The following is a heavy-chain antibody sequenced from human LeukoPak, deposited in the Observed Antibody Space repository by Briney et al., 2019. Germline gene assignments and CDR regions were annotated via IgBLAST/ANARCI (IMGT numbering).Heavy chain of an antibody. CDR1: GYTFTNDD. Sequence: VSVKVSCKASGYTFTNDDISWVRQATGQGLEWIGKMNPNSGNTGYAQKFQGRVTMTRSTSVSTVHMELNSLTSEDTAVYFCARSASGTGYPAWGQGPLVTVSS. J-gene: IGHJ4*02. V-gene: IGHV1-8*01. CDR3: ARSASGTGYPA. D-gene: IGHD3-9*01. CDR2: MNPNSGNT.